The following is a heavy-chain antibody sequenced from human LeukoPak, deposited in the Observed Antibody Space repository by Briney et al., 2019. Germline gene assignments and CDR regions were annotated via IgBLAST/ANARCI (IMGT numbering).Heavy chain of an antibody. J-gene: IGHJ4*02. V-gene: IGHV3-30*02. Sequence: PGGSLRLSCAASGFTFSSYGMHWVRQAPGKGLEWVAFIRYDGSNKDYADSVKGRFTISRDNSKNTVYLQMNSLRVEDTAVYYCARGAHKRDDYGGFFDYWGQGTLVTVSS. D-gene: IGHD4-23*01. CDR2: IRYDGSNK. CDR3: ARGAHKRDDYGGFFDY. CDR1: GFTFSSYG.